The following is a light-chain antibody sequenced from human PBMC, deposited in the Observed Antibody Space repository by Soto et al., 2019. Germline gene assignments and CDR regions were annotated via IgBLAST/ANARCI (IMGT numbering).Light chain of an antibody. J-gene: IGKJ1*01. V-gene: IGKV3-20*01. CDR2: GAS. CDR1: QSVSSSY. Sequence: EIVLTQSPGTLSLSPGERATLSCRASQSVSSSYLAWYQQKPSQAPRLLIYGASSRATGIPDRFSGSGSGTDFTLTINRLEPEDFAVYYCQQYGSSPPTFGQGTKVEIK. CDR3: QQYGSSPPT.